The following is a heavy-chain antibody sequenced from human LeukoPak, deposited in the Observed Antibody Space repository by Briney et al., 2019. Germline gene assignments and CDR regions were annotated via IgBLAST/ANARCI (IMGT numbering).Heavy chain of an antibody. J-gene: IGHJ4*02. CDR2: VYSSGST. CDR3: ARIRSWGDRSFDY. CDR1: GGPISGYY. V-gene: IGHV4-59*01. D-gene: IGHD3-16*01. Sequence: PSETLSLTCTVSGGPISGYYWNWIRQPPVKGLEWIGYVYSSGSTNYNPSLKSRVTISVDTSKNQFSLRLSSVTAADTAVYYCARIRSWGDRSFDYWGQGTLVTVSS.